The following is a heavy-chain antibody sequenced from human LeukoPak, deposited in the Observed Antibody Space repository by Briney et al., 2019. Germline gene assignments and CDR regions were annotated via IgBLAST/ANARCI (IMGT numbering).Heavy chain of an antibody. Sequence: GGSLRLSCASSGFTFDDYAMHWVRQAPGKGLEWVSLISGDGGSTYYADSVKGRFTISRDNSKNSLYLQMNSLRTEDTALYYCAKDIGDVRYNWFDPWGQGTLVTVSS. CDR3: AKDIGDVRYNWFDP. CDR1: GFTFDDYA. J-gene: IGHJ5*02. D-gene: IGHD3-16*01. V-gene: IGHV3-43*02. CDR2: ISGDGGST.